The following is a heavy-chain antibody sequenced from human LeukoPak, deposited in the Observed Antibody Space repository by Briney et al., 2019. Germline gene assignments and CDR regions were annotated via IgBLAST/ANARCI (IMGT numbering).Heavy chain of an antibody. Sequence: PGGSLRLSCAASRFTFSDYYMSWIRQAPGKGLEWVSYISTRGSIIYYADSVKGRFTISRDNAKNSLYLQMNSLRAEDTAVYYCARLGTYYYDSSGYDAFDIWGQGTMVTVSS. D-gene: IGHD3-22*01. V-gene: IGHV3-11*04. CDR3: ARLGTYYYDSSGYDAFDI. J-gene: IGHJ3*02. CDR1: RFTFSDYY. CDR2: ISTRGSII.